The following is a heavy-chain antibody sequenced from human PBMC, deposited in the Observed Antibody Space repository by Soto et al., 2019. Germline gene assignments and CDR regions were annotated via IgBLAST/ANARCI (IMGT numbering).Heavy chain of an antibody. V-gene: IGHV3-30*18. CDR3: AKDKVRWARFGSGSVFDP. Sequence: QVQLVESGGGVVQPGRSLRLSCAASGFTFSSYGMHWVRQAPGKGLEWVAVISYDGSNKYYADSVKGRFTISRDNSKNTLYLQMNSLRAEDTAVYYCAKDKVRWARFGSGSVFDPWGQGTLVTVSS. CDR2: ISYDGSNK. D-gene: IGHD2-15*01. CDR1: GFTFSSYG. J-gene: IGHJ5*02.